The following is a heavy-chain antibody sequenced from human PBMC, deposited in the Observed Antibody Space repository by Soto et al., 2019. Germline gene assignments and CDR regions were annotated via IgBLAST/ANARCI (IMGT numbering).Heavy chain of an antibody. D-gene: IGHD2-2*01. V-gene: IGHV1-18*01. CDR2: ISAYNGNT. CDR3: AQVPTAKRYYVSGMDV. J-gene: IGHJ6*02. CDR1: GYTFTSYG. Sequence: ASVKVSCKASGYTFTSYGISWVRQAPGQGLEWMGWISAYNGNTNYAQKLQGRVTMTTDTSTSTAYMELRSLRSDDTAVYYCAQVPTAKRYYVSGMDVWGQGTTVTVSS.